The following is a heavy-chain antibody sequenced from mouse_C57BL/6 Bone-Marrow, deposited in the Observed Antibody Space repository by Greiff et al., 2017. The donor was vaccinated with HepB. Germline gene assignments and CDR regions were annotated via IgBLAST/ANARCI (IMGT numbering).Heavy chain of an antibody. V-gene: IGHV1-55*01. Sequence: QVQLQQPGAELVKPGASVKMSCKASGYTFTSYWITWVKQRPGQGLEWIGDIYPGSGSTNYNEKFKSKATLTVDTSSSTAYMQLSSLTSEDSAVYYCALDGYPPYYAMDYWGQGTSVTVSS. CDR2: IYPGSGST. CDR3: ALDGYPPYYAMDY. D-gene: IGHD2-3*01. CDR1: GYTFTSYW. J-gene: IGHJ4*01.